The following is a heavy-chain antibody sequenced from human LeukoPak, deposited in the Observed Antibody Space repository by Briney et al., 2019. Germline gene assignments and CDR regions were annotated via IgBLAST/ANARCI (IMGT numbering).Heavy chain of an antibody. J-gene: IGHJ3*02. D-gene: IGHD4-11*01. Sequence: GASVKVSCKASGYTFTSYGINWVRQAPGQGLEWMGWIGAYNGNTNYARKLQGRVTKTTHTSRSTAYMELRSLRSDDTAVYYCARDVEDPRARFEHGYSDYPEVPDAFDIWGQGTMVTVSS. CDR3: ARDVEDPRARFEHGYSDYPEVPDAFDI. CDR1: GYTFTSYG. CDR2: IGAYNGNT. V-gene: IGHV1-18*01.